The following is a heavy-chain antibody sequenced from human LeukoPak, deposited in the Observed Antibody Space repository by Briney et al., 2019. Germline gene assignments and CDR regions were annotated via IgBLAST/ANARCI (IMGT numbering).Heavy chain of an antibody. V-gene: IGHV3-64*04. CDR2: ISSNGGST. Sequence: GGSLRLSCSASGFTFSSYAMHWVRQAPGKGLEYVSAISSNGGSTYYADSVKGRFTISRDNSKNTLYLQMNSLRAEDTAVYYCAKRAVGAAYYFDYWGQGTLVTVSS. CDR3: AKRAVGAAYYFDY. D-gene: IGHD2-15*01. J-gene: IGHJ4*02. CDR1: GFTFSSYA.